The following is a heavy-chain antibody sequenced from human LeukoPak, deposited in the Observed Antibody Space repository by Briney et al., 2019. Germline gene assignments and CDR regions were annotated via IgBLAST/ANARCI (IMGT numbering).Heavy chain of an antibody. Sequence: GGSLRRSCAASGFTFSSYAMSWVRQAPGKGLEWVSAISGSGGSTYYADSVKGRFTISRDNSKNTLYLQMNSLRAEDTAVYDCAKDQNVVVPAAGCRFDPWGQGTLVTVSS. D-gene: IGHD2-2*01. CDR3: AKDQNVVVPAAGCRFDP. CDR1: GFTFSSYA. CDR2: ISGSGGST. J-gene: IGHJ5*02. V-gene: IGHV3-23*01.